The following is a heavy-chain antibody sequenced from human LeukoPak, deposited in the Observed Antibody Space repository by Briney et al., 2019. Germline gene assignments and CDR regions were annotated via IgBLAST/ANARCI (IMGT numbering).Heavy chain of an antibody. CDR1: GYSFTSYW. CDR2: IYPDDSDT. D-gene: IGHD6-19*01. Sequence: GESLKISCKGSGYSFTSYWIAWVRQMPGKGLEWMGIIYPDDSDTRYSPSYQGQVTITADKSISTAYLQWSSLKASDNAMYYCARQRRSSGWPNDYWGQGTLVTVSS. V-gene: IGHV5-51*01. CDR3: ARQRRSSGWPNDY. J-gene: IGHJ4*02.